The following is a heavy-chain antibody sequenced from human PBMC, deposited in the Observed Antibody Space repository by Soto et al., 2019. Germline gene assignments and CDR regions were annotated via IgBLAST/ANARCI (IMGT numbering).Heavy chain of an antibody. V-gene: IGHV3-23*01. Sequence: GGSLRLSCAASGFTFSSYAMSWVRQAPGKGLEWVSAISGSGGSTYYADSVKGRFTISRDNSKNTLYLQMNSLRAEDTAVYYCARSIHCSSTSCYMGARSYYYGMAVWGQGTTVTVSS. CDR2: ISGSGGST. D-gene: IGHD2-2*02. J-gene: IGHJ6*02. CDR1: GFTFSSYA. CDR3: ARSIHCSSTSCYMGARSYYYGMAV.